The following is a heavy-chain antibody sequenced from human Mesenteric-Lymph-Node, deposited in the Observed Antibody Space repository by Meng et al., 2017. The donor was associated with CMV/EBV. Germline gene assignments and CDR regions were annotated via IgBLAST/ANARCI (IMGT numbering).Heavy chain of an antibody. CDR2: INHSGST. CDR1: GGSCSGYY. V-gene: IGHV4-34*01. J-gene: IGHJ4*02. D-gene: IGHD3-9*01. Sequence: VGVSLVGAVSLNAAEALSVRWAVYGGSCSGYYWNWIRQSPGRGLGWIGEINHSGSTTYNPSFTSGISISVDTSTNQISLNMSSVTAADTAVYYCARGSRYDILTGYFDYWGQGALVTVSS. CDR3: ARGSRYDILTGYFDY.